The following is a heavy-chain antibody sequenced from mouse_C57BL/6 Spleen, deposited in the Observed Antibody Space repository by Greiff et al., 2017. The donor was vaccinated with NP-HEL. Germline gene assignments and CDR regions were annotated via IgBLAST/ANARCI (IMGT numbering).Heavy chain of an antibody. Sequence: EVQLQQSGPELVKPGASVKIPCKASGYTFTDYNMDWVKQSHGKSLEWIGDINPNNGGTIYNQKFKGKATLTVDKSSSTAYMELRSLTSEDTAGYYCARIYSNYDWYFDVWGTGTTVTVSS. D-gene: IGHD2-5*01. V-gene: IGHV1-18*01. CDR3: ARIYSNYDWYFDV. CDR1: GYTFTDYN. CDR2: INPNNGGT. J-gene: IGHJ1*03.